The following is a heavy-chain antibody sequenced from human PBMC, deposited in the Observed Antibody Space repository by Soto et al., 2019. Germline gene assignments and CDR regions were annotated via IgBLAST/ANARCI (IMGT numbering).Heavy chain of an antibody. Sequence: SETLSLTCGVSGGTIRSPDWLTWVRQPPGKGLEWIGEIFQSGSTNYTPSLESRVTISVDKSKNQFSLTLTSVTAADTAVYFCARGRGRYSSGWSWFDPWGQGILVTVSS. D-gene: IGHD6-19*01. CDR1: GGTIRSPDW. CDR2: IFQSGST. J-gene: IGHJ5*02. CDR3: ARGRGRYSSGWSWFDP. V-gene: IGHV4-4*02.